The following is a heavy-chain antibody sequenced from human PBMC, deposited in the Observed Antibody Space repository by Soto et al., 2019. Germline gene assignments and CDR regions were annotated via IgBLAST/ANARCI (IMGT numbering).Heavy chain of an antibody. V-gene: IGHV1-69*04. Sequence: GASVKVSCEASGYTVTSYGISWVRQAPGQGLEWMGRISPILGNTNYAQKFQGRVTITADKSTSTAYMELSSLRSEDTAVYYCAFVVVPAAASDPWGQGTLVTVSS. CDR3: AFVVVPAAASDP. D-gene: IGHD2-2*01. J-gene: IGHJ5*02. CDR1: GYTVTSYG. CDR2: ISPILGNT.